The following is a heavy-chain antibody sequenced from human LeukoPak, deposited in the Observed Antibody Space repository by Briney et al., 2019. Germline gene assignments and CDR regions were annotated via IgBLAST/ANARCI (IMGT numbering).Heavy chain of an antibody. J-gene: IGHJ4*02. CDR2: IIFDGSNA. CDR3: ANQKFSGTYLPGY. CDR1: GFSFTTYG. D-gene: IGHD3-10*01. V-gene: IGHV3-30*02. Sequence: GGSLRLSCSTSGFSFTTYGMHWVRQAPGKGLEWVAFIIFDGSNANYGDSVKGRFTISRDNSKNTVYLEMNTLRSEDTAVYYCANQKFSGTYLPGYWGRGILVTVSS.